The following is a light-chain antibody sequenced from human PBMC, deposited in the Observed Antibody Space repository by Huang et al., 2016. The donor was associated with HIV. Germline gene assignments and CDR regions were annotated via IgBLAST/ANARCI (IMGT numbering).Light chain of an antibody. CDR2: AAT. J-gene: IGKJ1*01. CDR1: QSVSSN. CDR3: QQYNNWPRT. Sequence: EIVMTQSPATLSVSPGERATLSCRAGQSVSSNLAWYQQNPGQAPRLLIYAATTRATGSPARFSGTGSGTEFTLTISSLQSEDFAVYYCQQYNNWPRTFGQGTKVDIK. V-gene: IGKV3-15*01.